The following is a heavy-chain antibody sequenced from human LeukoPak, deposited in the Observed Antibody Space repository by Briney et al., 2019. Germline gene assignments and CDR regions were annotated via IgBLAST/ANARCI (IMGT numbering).Heavy chain of an antibody. J-gene: IGHJ4*02. V-gene: IGHV3-7*01. CDR1: GFIFSKYC. Sequence: GGSLRLSCAASGFIFSKYCMTWVRQVPGKGLEWVASIKFDGSEKYFLDSVKGRFTISRDNAENSLYLQMNSLRTEDTAAYYCARVFYQDSGSSYRHLDSWGQGTLVTVSS. D-gene: IGHD2-15*01. CDR3: ARVFYQDSGSSYRHLDS. CDR2: IKFDGSEK.